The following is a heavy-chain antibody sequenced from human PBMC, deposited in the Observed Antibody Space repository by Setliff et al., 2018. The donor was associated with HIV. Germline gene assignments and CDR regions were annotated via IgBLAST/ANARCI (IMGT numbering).Heavy chain of an antibody. Sequence: ASVKVSCKASGYTFSNYAIHWLRQAPGQRLEWMGWINAGNGNTKNSQKFQGRLTITRDTSASTTYMELSSLTTDDTAVYYCVRGNWYQWLLHDWGQGTLVTVSS. J-gene: IGHJ4*02. CDR3: VRGNWYQWLLHD. D-gene: IGHD6-19*01. V-gene: IGHV1-3*01. CDR1: GYTFSNYA. CDR2: INAGNGNT.